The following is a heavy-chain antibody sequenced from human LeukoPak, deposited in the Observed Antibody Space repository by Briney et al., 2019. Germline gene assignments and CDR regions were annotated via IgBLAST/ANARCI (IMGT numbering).Heavy chain of an antibody. V-gene: IGHV3-23*01. CDR2: ISGSGGST. J-gene: IGHJ6*03. CDR3: AKDGGSYGPYYYYYYYMDV. D-gene: IGHD5-18*01. Sequence: GGSLRLSCAASGFTFSYYYMAWIRQAPGKGLEWVSAISGSGGSTYYADSVKGRFTISRDNSKNTLYLQMNSLRAEDTAVYYCAKDGGSYGPYYYYYYYMDVWGKGTTVTISS. CDR1: GFTFSYYY.